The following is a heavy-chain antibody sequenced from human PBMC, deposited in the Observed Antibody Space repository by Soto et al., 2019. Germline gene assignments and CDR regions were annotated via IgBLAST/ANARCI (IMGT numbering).Heavy chain of an antibody. CDR1: GFYFSDYY. CDR2: IDKAGSSI. Sequence: LVESGGGLVKPGGSLRLSCAASGFYFSDYYMTWIRQAPGKGLEWLSYIDKAGSSIYYADSVKGRFTISRDNDKQSVNLEMNSLRVEDTALYFCARMGVGGYRGYDAPFDFWGQGTLVTVSS. J-gene: IGHJ4*02. CDR3: ARMGVGGYRGYDAPFDF. D-gene: IGHD5-12*01. V-gene: IGHV3-11*01.